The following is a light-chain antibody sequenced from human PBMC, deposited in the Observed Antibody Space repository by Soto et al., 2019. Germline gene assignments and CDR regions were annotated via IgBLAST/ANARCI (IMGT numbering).Light chain of an antibody. Sequence: EIVLTQSPGTLSLSPGERATLSCRASQSVSSSYLAWYQQKPGQAPRLLIYGASSRATGIPDRFSGSGPGTDFTLTIRRLEPEDFAVYYCQQYGSSPLYTFGQGTRLEIK. V-gene: IGKV3-20*01. CDR2: GAS. CDR1: QSVSSSY. J-gene: IGKJ2*01. CDR3: QQYGSSPLYT.